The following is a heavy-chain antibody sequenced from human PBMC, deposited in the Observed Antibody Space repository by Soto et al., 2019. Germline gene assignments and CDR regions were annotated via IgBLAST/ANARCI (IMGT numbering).Heavy chain of an antibody. J-gene: IGHJ5*02. D-gene: IGHD2-2*01. CDR1: GASIISTSYF. Sequence: QPQLQESGPGLVKPSETLSLTCTVSGASIISTSYFWGWIRQPSGKGLEWIGTISYSGSTVYNPSRMCHVTIDVCTSKTQFSPMLTSVPAADLVVCYCSALLGSDTGSTCCFPWFDPWGQGALVTVSS. CDR2: ISYSGST. CDR3: SALLGSDTGSTCCFPWFDP. V-gene: IGHV4-39*01.